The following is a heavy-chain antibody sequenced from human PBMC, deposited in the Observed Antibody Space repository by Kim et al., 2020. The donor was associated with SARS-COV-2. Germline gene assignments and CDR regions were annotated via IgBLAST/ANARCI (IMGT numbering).Heavy chain of an antibody. Sequence: SETLSLTCAVYGGSFSGYYWSWIRQPPGKGLEWIGEINHSGSTNYNPSLKSRVTISVDTSKNQFALKLSSVTAADTAVYYCARVGGPLQWLVHRHFQHWGQGTLVTVSS. V-gene: IGHV4-34*01. J-gene: IGHJ1*01. CDR1: GGSFSGYY. CDR3: ARVGGPLQWLVHRHFQH. D-gene: IGHD6-19*01. CDR2: INHSGST.